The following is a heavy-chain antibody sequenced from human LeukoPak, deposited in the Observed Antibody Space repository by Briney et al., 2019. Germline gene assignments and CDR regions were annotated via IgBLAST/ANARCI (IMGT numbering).Heavy chain of an antibody. V-gene: IGHV5-51*01. D-gene: IGHD1-14*01. CDR3: ARPLTTGYDGMDV. J-gene: IGHJ6*02. CDR1: GYSFTSYW. Sequence: GESLKISCKGSGYSFTSYWIGWVRQMLGKGLEWMGIIYPGDSDTRYSPSFQGQVTISADKSISTAYLQWSSLKASDTAIYYCARPLTTGYDGMDVWGLGTTVTVSS. CDR2: IYPGDSDT.